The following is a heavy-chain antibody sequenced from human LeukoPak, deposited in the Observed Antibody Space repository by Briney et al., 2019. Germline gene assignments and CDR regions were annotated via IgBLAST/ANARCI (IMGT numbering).Heavy chain of an antibody. CDR2: ISDSSAM. D-gene: IGHD5-12*01. CDR3: ARDGGYSGYDADC. Sequence: GGSLRLSCAASGLTFSTYSMKWVRQAPGKGLEWVSYISDSSAMYYADSVRGRFTISRENDKNSLFLQMNSLRAEDTAVYYCARDGGYSGYDADCWGQGTLVTVSS. CDR1: GLTFSTYS. V-gene: IGHV3-48*01. J-gene: IGHJ4*02.